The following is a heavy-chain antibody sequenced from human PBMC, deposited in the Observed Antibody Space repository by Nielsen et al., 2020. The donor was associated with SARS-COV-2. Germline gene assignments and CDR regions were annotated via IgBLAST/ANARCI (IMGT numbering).Heavy chain of an antibody. D-gene: IGHD4-17*01. J-gene: IGHJ4*02. CDR3: ARVTTVTAFDY. CDR2: IYHSGST. CDR1: GGSISSGGYS. V-gene: IGHV4-30-2*01. Sequence: LRLSCAVSGGSISSGGYSWSWIRQPPGKGLEWIGYIYHSGSTYYNPSLKSRVTISVDRSKNQFSLKLSSVTAADTAVYYCARVTTVTAFDYRGQGTLVTVSS.